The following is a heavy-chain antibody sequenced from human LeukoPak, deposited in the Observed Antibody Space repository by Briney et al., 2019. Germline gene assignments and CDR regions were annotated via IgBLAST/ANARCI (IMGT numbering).Heavy chain of an antibody. D-gene: IGHD1-1*01. V-gene: IGHV3-7*01. Sequence: GGSLRLSCAGSGFTFSDFWMTWVRQTPGKGLEWVANIKEDGTEKNLVDSVKGRFTISRDNTKNLLFLEMSNLRGDDTAIYYCVRESRPGGAMGLYHNLDYWGQGTLVAVSS. CDR3: VRESRPGGAMGLYHNLDY. J-gene: IGHJ4*02. CDR1: GFTFSDFW. CDR2: IKEDGTEK.